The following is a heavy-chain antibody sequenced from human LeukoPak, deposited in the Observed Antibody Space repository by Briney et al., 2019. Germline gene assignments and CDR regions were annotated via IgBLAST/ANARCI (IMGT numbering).Heavy chain of an antibody. J-gene: IGHJ6*02. CDR1: GYTFTGYY. D-gene: IGHD3-16*01. CDR3: ARGGPGGSGYYYGMDV. V-gene: IGHV1-2*04. Sequence: ASVKVSCKASGYTFTGYYMHWVRQAPGQGLEWMGWINPNSGGTNYAQKFQGWVTMTRDTSISTAYMELSRLRSDDTAVYYCARGGPGGSGYYYGMDVWGQGTTVTVSS. CDR2: INPNSGGT.